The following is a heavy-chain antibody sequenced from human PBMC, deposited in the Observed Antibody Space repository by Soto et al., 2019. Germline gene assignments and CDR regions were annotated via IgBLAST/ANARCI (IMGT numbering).Heavy chain of an antibody. CDR3: ARDPSGGSYGYSYYYYGMDV. V-gene: IGHV4-59*01. D-gene: IGHD5-18*01. CDR1: GGSISSYY. CDR2: IYYSGST. J-gene: IGHJ6*02. Sequence: PSETLSLTCTVSGGSISSYYWTWIRQPPGKGLEWIGYIYYSGSTNYNPSLKSRVTISVDTSKNQFSLKLSSVTAADTAVYYCARDPSGGSYGYSYYYYGMDVWGQGTTVTVSS.